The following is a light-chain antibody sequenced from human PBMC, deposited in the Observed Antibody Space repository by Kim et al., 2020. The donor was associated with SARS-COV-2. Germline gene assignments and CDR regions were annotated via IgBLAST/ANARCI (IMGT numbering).Light chain of an antibody. CDR2: AAS. Sequence: DIQMTQSPSSLSASVGDRVTITCRTTQSISSHLNWYQQKPGRAPKLLISAASTLQGGVPSRFSGSGSETDFTLTISSLQPEDFATYFCQQSYITPFAFGPGAKVDIK. CDR3: QQSYITPFA. CDR1: QSISSH. V-gene: IGKV1-39*01. J-gene: IGKJ3*01.